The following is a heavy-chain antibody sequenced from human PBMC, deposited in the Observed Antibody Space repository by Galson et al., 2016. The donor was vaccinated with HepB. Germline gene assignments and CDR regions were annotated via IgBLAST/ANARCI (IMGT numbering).Heavy chain of an antibody. Sequence: CAISGDSVSSNSAAWNWIRQSPSRGLEWRGRTDYRSKWYNDYAVSVKSRITINPDTSKNQFSLQLNSVTPEDTAVYYCAREDYSSGWPLNWYFDLWGRGTLVSVSS. CDR1: GDSVSSNSAA. D-gene: IGHD6-19*01. CDR2: TDYRSKWYN. J-gene: IGHJ2*01. CDR3: AREDYSSGWPLNWYFDL. V-gene: IGHV6-1*01.